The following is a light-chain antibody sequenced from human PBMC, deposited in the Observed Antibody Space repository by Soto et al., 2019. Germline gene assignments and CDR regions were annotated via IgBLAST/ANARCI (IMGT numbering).Light chain of an antibody. V-gene: IGKV3-15*01. CDR2: DAS. J-gene: IGKJ2*01. CDR1: QSISTN. Sequence: EIVMTQSPATLSVSPGERVTLSCRAGQSISTNLAWYQQKLGQAPRLLIFDASTRAADIPVRFSGRGSGTDFTLTISSVQSEDFAVYYWQQYDNWPLYTFCPGTKLEI. CDR3: QQYDNWPLYT.